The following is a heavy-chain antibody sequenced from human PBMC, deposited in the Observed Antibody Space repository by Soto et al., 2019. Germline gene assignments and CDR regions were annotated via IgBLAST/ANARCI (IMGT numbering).Heavy chain of an antibody. CDR2: IYYSGST. CDR1: GGSISPYY. CDR3: ARRYGVYFDY. Sequence: PSETLSLTCTVSGGSISPYYWNWIRQPPGKGLEWIGSIYYSGSTYYNPSLKSRVTISVDTSKNQFSLKLSSVTAADTAVYYCARRYGVYFDYWGQGTLVTVSS. V-gene: IGHV4-39*01. D-gene: IGHD4-17*01. J-gene: IGHJ4*02.